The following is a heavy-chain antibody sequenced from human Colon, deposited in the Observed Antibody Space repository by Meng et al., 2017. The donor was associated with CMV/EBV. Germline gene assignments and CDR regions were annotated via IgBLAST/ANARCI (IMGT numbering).Heavy chain of an antibody. J-gene: IGHJ4*02. CDR2: ISGSAGGT. Sequence: GESLKISCAASGFTFSSYAMSWVRQAPGKGLEWVSAISGSAGGTYYADSVRGRFTISRDNSKNTLYLQMNTLRAEDTAVYYCGTVADFWSGYTYWGQGTLVTVSS. D-gene: IGHD3-3*01. CDR3: GTVADFWSGYTY. V-gene: IGHV3-23*01. CDR1: GFTFSSYA.